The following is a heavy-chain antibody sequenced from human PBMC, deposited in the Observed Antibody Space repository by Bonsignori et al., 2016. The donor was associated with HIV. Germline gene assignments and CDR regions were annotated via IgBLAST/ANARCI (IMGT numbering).Heavy chain of an antibody. CDR3: ARASGSYYYYYYMDV. J-gene: IGHJ6*03. CDR2: ISGSGGST. D-gene: IGHD6-19*01. V-gene: IGHV3-23*01. Sequence: VRQAPGKGLEWVSAISGSGGSTYYADSVKGRFTISRDNSKNTLSLQMNSLRAEGTAVYYCARASGSYYYYYYMDVWGKGTTVTVSS.